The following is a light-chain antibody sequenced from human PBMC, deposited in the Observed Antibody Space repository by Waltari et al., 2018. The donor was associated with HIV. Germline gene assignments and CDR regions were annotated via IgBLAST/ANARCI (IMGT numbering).Light chain of an antibody. V-gene: IGLV2-14*01. CDR3: SSYTGITTLLYV. Sequence: QSALTQPASVTGSPGQSITISCTGITSDIGDYNYVSWYQQHSDKAPKLIIYGVTQRPSGFSSRFSGSKSGNTASLTISGLQAEDEADYYCSSYTGITTLLYVFGSGTKVTVL. CDR2: GVT. J-gene: IGLJ1*01. CDR1: TSDIGDYNY.